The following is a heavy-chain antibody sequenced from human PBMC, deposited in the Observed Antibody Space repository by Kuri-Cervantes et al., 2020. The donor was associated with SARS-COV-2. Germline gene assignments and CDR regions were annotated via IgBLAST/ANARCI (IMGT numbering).Heavy chain of an antibody. CDR3: AKASPTSYSSGWYAHY. Sequence: GGSLRLSCAASGFTFSSYAMSWVRQAPGKGLEWVSTISGSGGSTYYADSAKGRFTISRDNSKNTLYLQMNSLRAEDTAVYYCAKASPTSYSSGWYAHYWGQGTLVTVSS. V-gene: IGHV3-23*01. CDR1: GFTFSSYA. J-gene: IGHJ4*02. CDR2: ISGSGGST. D-gene: IGHD6-19*01.